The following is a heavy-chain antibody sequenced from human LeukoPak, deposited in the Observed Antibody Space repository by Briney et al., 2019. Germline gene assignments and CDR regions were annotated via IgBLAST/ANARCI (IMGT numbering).Heavy chain of an antibody. D-gene: IGHD6-13*01. Sequence: GGSLRLSCAVSGFTVSTNYMTWVRQAPGKGLEWVSVIYSGGSTYYADSVKGRFTISRDNSKNTLYLQMDSLRAEDTAVYYCARAYSASWYPKWLDPWGQGTLVTVSS. V-gene: IGHV3-66*01. CDR2: IYSGGST. J-gene: IGHJ5*02. CDR1: GFTVSTNY. CDR3: ARAYSASWYPKWLDP.